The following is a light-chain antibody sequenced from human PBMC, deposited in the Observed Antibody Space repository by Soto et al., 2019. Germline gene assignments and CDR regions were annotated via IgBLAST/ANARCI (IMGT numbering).Light chain of an antibody. CDR2: ANS. J-gene: IGLJ1*01. Sequence: QSVLTQPPSVSGAPGQRVTISCTGSSSNIGAGYDVHWYQQLPGTAPKLLIYANSNRPSGVPDRFSASKSGTSASLAITGLQAEDEADYYCQSYDSSLTLTLFGTGTKVTVL. CDR1: SSNIGAGYD. CDR3: QSYDSSLTLTL. V-gene: IGLV1-40*01.